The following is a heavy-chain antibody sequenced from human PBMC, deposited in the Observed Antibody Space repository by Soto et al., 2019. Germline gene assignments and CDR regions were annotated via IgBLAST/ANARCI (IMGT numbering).Heavy chain of an antibody. D-gene: IGHD3-22*01. CDR2: VYYTGST. V-gene: IGHV4-31*02. Sequence: WTWIRQHPEKGLEWIGFVYYTGSTFYNPSLQSRVSISVDTSKNHFSLELNSMTAADTAIYFCASDSSGSKIDHWGQGTLVTVSS. J-gene: IGHJ4*02. CDR3: ASDSSGSKIDH.